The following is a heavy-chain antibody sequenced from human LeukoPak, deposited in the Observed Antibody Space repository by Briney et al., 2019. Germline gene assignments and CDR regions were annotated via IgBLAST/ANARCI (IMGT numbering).Heavy chain of an antibody. CDR1: EFTFSGYS. J-gene: IGHJ4*02. Sequence: GGSLRLSCAVAEFTFSGYSMSWVRQAPGKGLEWVAGIKEDGSAKYYADSVKGRFTISRDNAKSSLYLQMSSLRAEDTAVYYCARETWKPYDYWGQGTLVTVSS. CDR3: ARETWKPYDY. CDR2: IKEDGSAK. V-gene: IGHV3-7*01. D-gene: IGHD1-1*01.